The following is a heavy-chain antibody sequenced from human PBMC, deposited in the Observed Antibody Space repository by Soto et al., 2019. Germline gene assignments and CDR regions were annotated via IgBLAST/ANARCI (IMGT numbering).Heavy chain of an antibody. Sequence: SETLSLTCTVSGGSISSSSYYWGWIRQPPGKGLEWIGSIYYSGSTYYNPSLKSRVTISVDTSKNQFSLKLSSVTAADTAVYYCARPGGVDFWSGYYDYWGQGTLVTVSS. CDR1: GGSISSSSYY. D-gene: IGHD3-3*01. CDR2: IYYSGST. V-gene: IGHV4-39*01. CDR3: ARPGGVDFWSGYYDY. J-gene: IGHJ4*02.